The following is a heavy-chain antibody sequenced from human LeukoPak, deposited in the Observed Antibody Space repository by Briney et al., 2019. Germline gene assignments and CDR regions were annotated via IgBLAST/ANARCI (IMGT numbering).Heavy chain of an antibody. Sequence: PSETLSLTCAVYGGSFSGYYWSWIRQPPGKGLEWIGEINHSGSTNYNPSLKSRVTISVDTSKNQFSLKLSSVTAADTGVYYCARGITLDYWGQGTLVTVSS. CDR3: ARGITLDY. CDR1: GGSFSGYY. CDR2: INHSGST. V-gene: IGHV4-34*01. J-gene: IGHJ4*02.